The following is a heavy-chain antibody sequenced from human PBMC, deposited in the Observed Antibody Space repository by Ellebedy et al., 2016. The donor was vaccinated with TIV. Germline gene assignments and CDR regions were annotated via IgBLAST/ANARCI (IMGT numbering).Heavy chain of an antibody. CDR3: ATDGSYGDYRSPTHAFVM. J-gene: IGHJ3*02. CDR2: IYQDGSKK. D-gene: IGHD4-17*01. V-gene: IGHV3-7*01. CDR1: GFSFRSYW. Sequence: GESLKISCAASGFSFRSYWMSWVRQAPGKGLEWVANIYQDGSKKNYVDSVKGQFTISRDNARNSLNLQMNSVRAEDAAVYYCATDGSYGDYRSPTHAFVMWGQGTMVIVSS.